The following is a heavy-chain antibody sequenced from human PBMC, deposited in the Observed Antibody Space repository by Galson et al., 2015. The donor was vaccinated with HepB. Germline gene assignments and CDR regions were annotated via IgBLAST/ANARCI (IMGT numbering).Heavy chain of an antibody. CDR1: GGTFSSYA. CDR2: IIPIFGTA. Sequence: SVKVSCKASGGTFSSYAISWVRQAPGQGLEWMGGIIPIFGTANYAQKFQGRVTITADESTSTAYMELSSLRSEDTAVYYCARAGYCSGGSCYARRRYYYYMDVWGKGTTVTVSS. D-gene: IGHD2-15*01. CDR3: ARAGYCSGGSCYARRRYYYYMDV. J-gene: IGHJ6*03. V-gene: IGHV1-69*13.